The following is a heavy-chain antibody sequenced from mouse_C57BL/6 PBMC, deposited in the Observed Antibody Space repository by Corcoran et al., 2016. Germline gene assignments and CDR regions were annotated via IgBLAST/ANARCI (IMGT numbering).Heavy chain of an antibody. Sequence: DVQLQESGPGLVKPSQSLSLTYSVTGYSITSGYYWNWIRQFPGNKLEWMGYISYDGSNNYNPSLKNRISITRDTSKNQFFLKLNSVTTEDTATYYCARVAYGSSLWYFDVWGTGTTVTVSS. D-gene: IGHD1-1*01. CDR2: ISYDGSN. CDR1: GYSITSGYY. CDR3: ARVAYGSSLWYFDV. V-gene: IGHV3-6*01. J-gene: IGHJ1*03.